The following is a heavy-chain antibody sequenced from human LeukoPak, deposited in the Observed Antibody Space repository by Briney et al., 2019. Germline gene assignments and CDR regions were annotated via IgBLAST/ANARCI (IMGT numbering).Heavy chain of an antibody. CDR1: GGSISSYY. Sequence: SETLSLTCTVSGGSISSYYWSWIRQPAGKGLEWIGRIYTSGSTNYNPSLKSRVTMSVDTSKNQFSLKLSSVTAADTAVYYCAREHVDYDFWSGYYQRGPFDHWGQGTLVTVSS. CDR2: IYTSGST. J-gene: IGHJ4*02. D-gene: IGHD3-3*01. CDR3: AREHVDYDFWSGYYQRGPFDH. V-gene: IGHV4-4*07.